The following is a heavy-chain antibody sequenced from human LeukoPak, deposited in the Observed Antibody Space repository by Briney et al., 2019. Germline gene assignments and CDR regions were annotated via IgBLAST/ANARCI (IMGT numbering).Heavy chain of an antibody. CDR1: GFTFTTYW. D-gene: IGHD6-6*01. CDR3: ARGGAARPDF. V-gene: IGHV3-7*01. CDR2: IKADGGEK. Sequence: GGSLRLSCTASGFTFTTYWMNWFRQTPGKGLEWVAKIKADGGEKDYVASVTGRFTICRDNAKNSLYLQMNSLRVEDTAVYYCARGGAARPDFWGQGTLVTVS. J-gene: IGHJ4*02.